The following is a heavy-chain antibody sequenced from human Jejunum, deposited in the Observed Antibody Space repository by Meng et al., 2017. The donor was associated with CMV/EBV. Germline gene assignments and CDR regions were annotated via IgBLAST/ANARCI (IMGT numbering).Heavy chain of an antibody. CDR2: ISTGGSTI. Sequence: CAASGFTFSDYYISWIRQAPGKGLEWVSYISTGGSTIYYADSVKGRFTISRDNAKNSLYLQMNSLRAEDTAVYYCARAGDYRFDYWGQGTLVTVSS. V-gene: IGHV3-11*04. CDR3: ARAGDYRFDY. CDR1: GFTFSDYY. D-gene: IGHD4-17*01. J-gene: IGHJ4*02.